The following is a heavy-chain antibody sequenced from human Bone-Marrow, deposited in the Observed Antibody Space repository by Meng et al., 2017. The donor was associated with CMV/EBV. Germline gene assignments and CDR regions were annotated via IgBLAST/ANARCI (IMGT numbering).Heavy chain of an antibody. V-gene: IGHV4-59*01. J-gene: IGHJ6*02. CDR2: IYYSGST. D-gene: IGHD3-3*01. CDR1: GGSTSSYY. CDR3: ARAGWNYDFWGGYNYYYYGMDV. Sequence: SEPLSPTCPVSGGSTSSYYWSWIRQPPGKGLEWIGYIYYSGSTNYNPSLKSRVTISVATSKNQFSLKVSSVTAADTAVYYCARAGWNYDFWGGYNYYYYGMDVWGQGTTVTVSS.